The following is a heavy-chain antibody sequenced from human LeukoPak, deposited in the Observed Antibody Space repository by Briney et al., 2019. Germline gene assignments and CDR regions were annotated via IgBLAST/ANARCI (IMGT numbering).Heavy chain of an antibody. CDR3: ARNLWLLPAY. Sequence: SQTLSLTCTVSGGSISSGDYYWSWIRQPPGKGLEWIGYIYHSGSTYYNPSLKSRVTISVDRSKNQFSLKLSSVTAADTAVYYCARNLWLLPAYWGQGTLVTVSS. D-gene: IGHD2-21*02. J-gene: IGHJ4*02. CDR2: IYHSGST. V-gene: IGHV4-30-4*01. CDR1: GGSISSGDYY.